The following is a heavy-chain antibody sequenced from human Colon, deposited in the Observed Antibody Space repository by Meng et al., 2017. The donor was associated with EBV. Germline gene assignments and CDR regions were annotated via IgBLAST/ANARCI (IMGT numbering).Heavy chain of an antibody. CDR3: ARLLTHQFSRIDETVCFDP. V-gene: IGHV4-34*01. CDR2: TYYGEST. J-gene: IGHJ5*02. Sequence: RQPSVNVLEGNCETYYGESTEYNPSLKSRATISLDTSKNQLSLRLTSVTAADTAVYYCARLLTHQFSRIDETVCFDPWGQGTLVTVSS. D-gene: IGHD4-17*01.